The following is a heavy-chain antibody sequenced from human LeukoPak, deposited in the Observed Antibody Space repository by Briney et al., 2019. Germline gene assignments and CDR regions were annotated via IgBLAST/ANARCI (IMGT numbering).Heavy chain of an antibody. J-gene: IGHJ4*02. CDR1: GGSISSYY. CDR2: IYYSGST. Sequence: KPSETLSLTCTVSGGSISSYYWSWIRQPPGKGLEWIGYIYYSGSTNYNPSLKSRVTISVDTSKNQFSLKLSSVTAADTAVYYCARTLQYFDWLLTGPYFDYWGQGTLVTVSS. D-gene: IGHD3-9*01. V-gene: IGHV4-59*01. CDR3: ARTLQYFDWLLTGPYFDY.